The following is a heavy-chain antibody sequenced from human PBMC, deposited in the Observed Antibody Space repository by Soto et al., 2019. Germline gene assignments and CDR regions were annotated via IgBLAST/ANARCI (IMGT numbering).Heavy chain of an antibody. CDR2: ISSNGGST. CDR1: GFTFSSYA. Sequence: PGGSLSLSCSAYGFTFSSYAMHWVRQAPGKGQEYVSAISSNGGSTYYADSVKGRFTISRDNSKNTLYLQMSSLRAEDTAVYYCVKQRHSSSSWYWDYFDYWGQGTLVTVSS. D-gene: IGHD6-13*01. V-gene: IGHV3-64D*06. CDR3: VKQRHSSSSWYWDYFDY. J-gene: IGHJ4*02.